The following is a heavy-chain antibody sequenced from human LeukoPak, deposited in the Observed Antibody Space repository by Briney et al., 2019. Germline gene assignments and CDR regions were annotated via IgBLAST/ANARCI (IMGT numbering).Heavy chain of an antibody. CDR2: ISAYNGNT. CDR3: AREFGYGDYGWFDP. Sequence: ASVKVSCKASGYTFTSYGISWVRQAPGQGLEWMGWISAYNGNTNYAQKLQGRVTMTTDTSTSTVYMELRSLRSDDTAVYYCAREFGYGDYGWFDPWGQGTLVTVSS. CDR1: GYTFTSYG. V-gene: IGHV1-18*01. J-gene: IGHJ5*02. D-gene: IGHD4-17*01.